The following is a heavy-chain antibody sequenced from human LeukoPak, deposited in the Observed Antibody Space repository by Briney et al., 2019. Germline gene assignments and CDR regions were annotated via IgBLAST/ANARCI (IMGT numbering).Heavy chain of an antibody. V-gene: IGHV3-21*01. D-gene: IGHD1-26*01. Sequence: GGSLRLSCAASGFTFSTYNMNWVRQAPGKGLEWVSSISSSSNYVYYADSVKGRFTISRDNAKNSLYLQMNSLRAEDTDVYYCARDVGASAPDAFDIWGQGTMVTVS. CDR3: ARDVGASAPDAFDI. CDR2: ISSSSNYV. J-gene: IGHJ3*02. CDR1: GFTFSTYN.